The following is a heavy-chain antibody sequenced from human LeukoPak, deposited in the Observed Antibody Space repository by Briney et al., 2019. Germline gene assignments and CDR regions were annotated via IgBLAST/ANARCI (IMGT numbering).Heavy chain of an antibody. Sequence: GGSLRLSCAASGFTFSGSAMHWVRQASGKGLEWVGRIRSKANSYATAYAASVKGRFTISRDDSKNTAYLQVNSLKTEDTAVYYCTRRDQGVDYWGQGTLVTVSS. V-gene: IGHV3-73*01. CDR2: IRSKANSYAT. J-gene: IGHJ4*02. CDR3: TRRDQGVDY. CDR1: GFTFSGSA.